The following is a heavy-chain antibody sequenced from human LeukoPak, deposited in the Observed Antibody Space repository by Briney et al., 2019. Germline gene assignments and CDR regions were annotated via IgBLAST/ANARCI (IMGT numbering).Heavy chain of an antibody. CDR3: ARVPVNYYDSPTSDAFDI. Sequence: GASVKVSCKASGYTFTSYYMHWVRQAPGQGLEWMGIINPSGGSTSYAQKFQGRVTMTRDMSTSTVYMELSSLRSEDTAVYYCARVPVNYYDSPTSDAFDIWGQGTMVTVSS. J-gene: IGHJ3*02. CDR2: INPSGGST. D-gene: IGHD3-22*01. CDR1: GYTFTSYY. V-gene: IGHV1-46*01.